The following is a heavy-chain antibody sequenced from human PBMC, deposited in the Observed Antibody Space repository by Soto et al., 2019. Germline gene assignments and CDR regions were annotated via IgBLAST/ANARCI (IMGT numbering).Heavy chain of an antibody. Sequence: PGGSLTLSCSASGFTFYSYTMNWVRQARGKGLEWVSSISRFSDRTYYADSVKGRFAIFRANAKNSVYLKVNSLRAEDTAVYYCARVGAYIGEFEYFDYWGKGTPVTASS. CDR1: GFTFYSYT. V-gene: IGHV3-21*06. CDR3: ARVGAYIGEFEYFDY. CDR2: ISRFSDRT. D-gene: IGHD3-10*01. J-gene: IGHJ4*02.